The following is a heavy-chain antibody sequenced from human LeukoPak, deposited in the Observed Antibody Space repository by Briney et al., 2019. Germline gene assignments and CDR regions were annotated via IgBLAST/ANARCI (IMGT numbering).Heavy chain of an antibody. D-gene: IGHD3-3*01. Sequence: PGGSLRLSCAASGFTFSSYWMSWVRQAPGKGLEWVANIKQDGSEKYYVDSVKGRFTISRDNAKNSLYLQMNSLRAEDTAVYYCARDFDYDFWSGYYDWGQGTLVAVSS. CDR3: ARDFDYDFWSGYYD. CDR1: GFTFSSYW. J-gene: IGHJ4*02. CDR2: IKQDGSEK. V-gene: IGHV3-7*01.